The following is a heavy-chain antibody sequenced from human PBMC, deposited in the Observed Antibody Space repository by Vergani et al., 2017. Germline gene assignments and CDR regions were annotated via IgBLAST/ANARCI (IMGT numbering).Heavy chain of an antibody. Sequence: QLQLQESGPGLVKPSETLSLTCTVSGGSISSSSYYWGWIRQPPGKGLEWIGSIYYSGSTYYNPSLKSRVTISVDTSKNQFSLKLSSVTAADTAVDYCARHVRGVERDYWGQGTLVTVSS. J-gene: IGHJ4*02. D-gene: IGHD1-1*01. CDR1: GGSISSSSYY. V-gene: IGHV4-39*01. CDR2: IYYSGST. CDR3: ARHVRGVERDY.